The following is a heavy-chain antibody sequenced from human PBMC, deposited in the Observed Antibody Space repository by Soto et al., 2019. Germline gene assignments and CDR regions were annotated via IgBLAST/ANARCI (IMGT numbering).Heavy chain of an antibody. CDR1: GGTFTSTA. J-gene: IGHJ6*02. V-gene: IGHV1-69*01. CDR2: IIPVLGTP. Sequence: QVHLVQSAAEVKKPGSSVKVSCKASGGTFTSTAISWVRQAPRQGLEWMGGIIPVLGTPNYAQKFQARVTITADASTTTAHMELSSLRSDDTAVYYCASSGGLYHLLNYYGLNVWGQGTTVTVSS. CDR3: ASSGGLYHLLNYYGLNV. D-gene: IGHD2-2*02.